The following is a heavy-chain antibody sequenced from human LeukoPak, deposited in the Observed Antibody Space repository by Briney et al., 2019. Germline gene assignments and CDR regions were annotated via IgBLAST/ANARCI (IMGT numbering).Heavy chain of an antibody. J-gene: IGHJ3*02. V-gene: IGHV3-9*01. CDR3: ARDLPADYGGKSHAFDI. D-gene: IGHD4-23*01. CDR2: ISWNSNTI. CDR1: GYTFDDYA. Sequence: GRSLRLSCAASGYTFDDYAMHWVRQAPGKGLEWVSGISWNSNTIGYADSVKGRFTISRDNAKNSLYLQMNSLRAEDTAVYYCARDLPADYGGKSHAFDIWGQGTMVTVSS.